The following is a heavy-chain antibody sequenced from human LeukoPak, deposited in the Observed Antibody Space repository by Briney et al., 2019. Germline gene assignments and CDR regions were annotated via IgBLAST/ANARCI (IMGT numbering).Heavy chain of an antibody. Sequence: ASVKVSCKASGYTFTSYGISWVRQAPGRGLEWMGWISAYNGNTNYAQKLQGRVTMTTDTSTSTAYMELRSLRSDDTAVYYCARGGSPYSSGWYPIAGYWGQGTLVTVSS. J-gene: IGHJ4*02. V-gene: IGHV1-18*01. CDR2: ISAYNGNT. CDR1: GYTFTSYG. CDR3: ARGGSPYSSGWYPIAGY. D-gene: IGHD6-19*01.